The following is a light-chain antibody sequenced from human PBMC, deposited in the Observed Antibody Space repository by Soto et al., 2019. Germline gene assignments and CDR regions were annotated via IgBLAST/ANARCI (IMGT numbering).Light chain of an antibody. Sequence: QAVVTQPPSVSAAPGQKVTISCSGSTSNVAYSYVSWYQHLPGTAPKLLIYDNNKRPSGIPDRFSGSKSGTSATLGITGLQTGDEAHYYCGTWDSSLTTVVFGGGTKLTVL. J-gene: IGLJ2*01. CDR1: TSNVAYSY. CDR3: GTWDSSLTTVV. CDR2: DNN. V-gene: IGLV1-51*01.